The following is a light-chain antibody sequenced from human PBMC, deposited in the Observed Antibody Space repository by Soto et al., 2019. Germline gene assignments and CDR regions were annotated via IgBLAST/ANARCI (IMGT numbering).Light chain of an antibody. V-gene: IGKV1-5*03. CDR3: QQYNSYPYS. CDR2: EAS. J-gene: IGKJ2*03. Sequence: DIQMTQSPSTLSASVGDRVTITCRASQSVSSWLAWYQQKPGKAPTLLIYEASTLEVGVPSRFSGSGSGTEFTVTISSLKPDDFATYHCQQYNSYPYSFGQATKLEIK. CDR1: QSVSSW.